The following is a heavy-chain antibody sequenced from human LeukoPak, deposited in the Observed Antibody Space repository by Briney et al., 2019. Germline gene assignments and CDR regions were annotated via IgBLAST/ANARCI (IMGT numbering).Heavy chain of an antibody. Sequence: GGSLRLSCAASGFNFRIYSMNWVRQAPGKGLEWVSYISSGSSTIYYAHSLKGRFTISRDNAKNSLYLQMNSLRDEDTAVYYCARGGLEWLSYWGQGTLVIVSS. V-gene: IGHV3-48*02. CDR1: GFNFRIYS. CDR2: ISSGSSTI. J-gene: IGHJ4*02. CDR3: ARGGLEWLSY. D-gene: IGHD6-19*01.